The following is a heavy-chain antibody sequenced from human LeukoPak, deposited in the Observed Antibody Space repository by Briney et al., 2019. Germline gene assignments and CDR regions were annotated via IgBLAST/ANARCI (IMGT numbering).Heavy chain of an antibody. CDR3: ARHQMAGYYFDH. Sequence: ASVKVSCKASGGTFSSYAISWVRQAPGQGLEWMGGIIPIFGTANYAQKFQGRVTITADESTSTAYMELSSLRSEDTAVYYCARHQMAGYYFDHWGQGTLVTVSS. D-gene: IGHD2-8*01. V-gene: IGHV1-69*13. J-gene: IGHJ4*02. CDR1: GGTFSSYA. CDR2: IIPIFGTA.